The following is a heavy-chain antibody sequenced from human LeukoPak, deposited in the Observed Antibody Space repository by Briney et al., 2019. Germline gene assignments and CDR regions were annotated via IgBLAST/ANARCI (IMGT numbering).Heavy chain of an antibody. V-gene: IGHV3-30*02. CDR2: IRYDGSNK. D-gene: IGHD3-22*01. Sequence: PGGSLRLSCAASGFTFSSYGMHWVRQAPGKGLEWVAFIRYDGSNKYYADSVKGRFTISRDNSKNTLYLQMNSLRAEDTAVYYCARLPLKHYDSSGYRGFDYWGQGTLVTVSS. CDR3: ARLPLKHYDSSGYRGFDY. CDR1: GFTFSSYG. J-gene: IGHJ4*02.